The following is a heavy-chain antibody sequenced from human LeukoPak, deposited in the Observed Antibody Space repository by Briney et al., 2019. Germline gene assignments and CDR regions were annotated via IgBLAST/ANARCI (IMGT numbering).Heavy chain of an antibody. CDR2: TYYRSKWNY. CDR1: GDSVSINSVA. CDR3: ARAVIGTTRYFES. J-gene: IGHJ4*02. Sequence: SQTLSPTCAISGDSVSINSVAYNWIRQSPSRGLEWLGRTYYRSKWNYEYAVSVRSRITVNLDTSKNQFSLQLNSVTPDDTAVYYCARAVIGTTRYFESWGQGTLVTVSS. D-gene: IGHD1-1*01. V-gene: IGHV6-1*01.